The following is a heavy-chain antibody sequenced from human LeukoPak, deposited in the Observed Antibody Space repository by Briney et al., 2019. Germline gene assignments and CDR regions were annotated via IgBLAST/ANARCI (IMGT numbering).Heavy chain of an antibody. J-gene: IGHJ4*02. Sequence: PSETLSLTCTVPGGSDITDISYFWTWIRQPPGKGLEWIGNIHYSGGTNYNPSLKSRVTISIDTSKNQFSLRLSSVTAADTAVYYCARQCILDYWGQGTLVTVSS. D-gene: IGHD2-8*01. CDR1: GGSDITDISYF. CDR2: IHYSGGT. CDR3: ARQCILDY. V-gene: IGHV4-59*08.